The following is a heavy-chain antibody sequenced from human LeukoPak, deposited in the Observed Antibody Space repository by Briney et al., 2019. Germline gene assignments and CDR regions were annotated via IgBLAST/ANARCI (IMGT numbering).Heavy chain of an antibody. J-gene: IGHJ4*02. D-gene: IGHD1-26*01. CDR2: ITSGASTI. Sequence: GGSLRPSCAASGFTFSSYEMNWVRQAPGKGLEWVSYITSGASTIYYADSVKGRFTISRDNAKNSLYLQMNSLRVEGTAVYYCARQDPELAYWGQGALVTVSS. V-gene: IGHV3-48*03. CDR1: GFTFSSYE. CDR3: ARQDPELAY.